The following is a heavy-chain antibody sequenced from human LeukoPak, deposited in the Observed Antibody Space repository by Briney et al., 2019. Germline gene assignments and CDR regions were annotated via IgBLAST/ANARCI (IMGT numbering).Heavy chain of an antibody. J-gene: IGHJ4*02. CDR3: AKGRGTTVTSAANY. Sequence: GGSLRLSCAASGFTFSSYAMSWVRQAPGKGLEWVSSISGSNDNTYYADSVKDRFTISRDNSKNTLSLQMNSLRAEDTAVYYCAKGRGTTVTSAANYWGQGTLVTVSS. CDR1: GFTFSSYA. CDR2: ISGSNDNT. V-gene: IGHV3-23*01. D-gene: IGHD4-17*01.